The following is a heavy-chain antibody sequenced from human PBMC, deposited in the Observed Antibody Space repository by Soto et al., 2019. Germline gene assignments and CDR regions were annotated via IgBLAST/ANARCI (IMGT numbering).Heavy chain of an antibody. CDR1: GCISSNYA. CDR3: ASGAGRDGGFDYMLDQ. D-gene: IGHD5-12*01. V-gene: IGHV3-30*03. J-gene: IGHJ5*02. Sequence: QVQLAESGGGVVQPGRYLRLSCAASGCISSNYALHWVRQAPGKGLQWVAVISDDGKHIHYADSVQGRSTISRDNLKNTVYRQMDILRAEDTALYYCASGAGRDGGFDYMLDQWCQRTLLTGSS. CDR2: ISDDGKHI.